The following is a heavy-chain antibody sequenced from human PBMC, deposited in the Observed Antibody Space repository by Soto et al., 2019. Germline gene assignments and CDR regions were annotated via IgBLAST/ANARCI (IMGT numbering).Heavy chain of an antibody. J-gene: IGHJ4*02. CDR2: IYHSGST. Sequence: SETLSLTCAVSGGSLSNYYWSWIRQPPGKGLEWIGEIYHSGSTNYNPSLKSRVTISVDTSKNQFSLKLSSVTAADTAVYYCASLAVAGAFFDYWGQGTLVTVSS. CDR3: ASLAVAGAFFDY. V-gene: IGHV4-34*01. CDR1: GGSLSNYY. D-gene: IGHD6-19*01.